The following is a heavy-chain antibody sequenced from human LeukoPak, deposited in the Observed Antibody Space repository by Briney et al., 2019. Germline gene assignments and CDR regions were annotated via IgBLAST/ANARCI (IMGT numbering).Heavy chain of an antibody. D-gene: IGHD2-15*01. CDR1: GDTFSRYA. CDR3: ARGSAFRGVGDYHYYYMDV. CDR2: IIPIFDTP. J-gene: IGHJ6*03. V-gene: IGHV1-69*01. Sequence: ASAKVSCKASGDTFSRYAISWVRQAPGQGLEWMGGIIPIFDTPNYAQKFQGRIIITADESTSTAYMELSSLRSEDTAVYYCARGSAFRGVGDYHYYYMDVWGKGTTVTVSS.